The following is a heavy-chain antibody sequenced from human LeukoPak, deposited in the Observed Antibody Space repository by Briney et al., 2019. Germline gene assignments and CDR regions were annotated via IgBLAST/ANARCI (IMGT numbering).Heavy chain of an antibody. V-gene: IGHV4-59*01. J-gene: IGHJ4*02. CDR2: IYYSGST. CDR1: GGSISSYY. D-gene: IGHD5-18*01. CDR3: ARQGYSYGLPSSFDY. Sequence: SETLSLTCTVSGGSISSYYWSWIRQPPGKGLEWIGYIYYSGSTNYNPSLKSRVTISVDTSKNQFSLKLSSVTAADTAVYYCARQGYSYGLPSSFDYWGQGILVTVSS.